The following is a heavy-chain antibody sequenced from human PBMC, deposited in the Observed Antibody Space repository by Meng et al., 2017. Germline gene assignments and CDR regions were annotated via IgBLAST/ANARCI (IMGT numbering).Heavy chain of an antibody. J-gene: IGHJ4*02. Sequence: QVQLHQWGGGLLKPSETLSLTCVVSGGSFSDYYWSWIRQPPGKGLEWIGEINHSGSTNYNPSLESRATISVDTSENNLSLKLSSVTAADSAVYYCARGPTTMAHDFDYWGQGTLVTVSS. CDR3: ARGPTTMAHDFDY. D-gene: IGHD4-11*01. CDR1: GGSFSDYY. CDR2: INHSGST. V-gene: IGHV4-34*01.